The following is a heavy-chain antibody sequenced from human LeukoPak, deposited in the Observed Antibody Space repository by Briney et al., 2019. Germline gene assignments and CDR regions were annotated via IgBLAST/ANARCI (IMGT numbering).Heavy chain of an antibody. CDR2: INGDGSET. V-gene: IGHV3-74*01. CDR3: ARGVRGIISYYYYYMDL. D-gene: IGHD3-10*01. J-gene: IGHJ6*03. Sequence: GGSLSLSCAVSGPTFSRNWVHWVRHTPGKGRVWVSRINGDGSETIYADSVAGRFPLSRDHAENTIYMKMTRLIAEHTCVYFCARGVRGIISYYYYYMDLWGKGTTVTVSS. CDR1: GPTFSRNW.